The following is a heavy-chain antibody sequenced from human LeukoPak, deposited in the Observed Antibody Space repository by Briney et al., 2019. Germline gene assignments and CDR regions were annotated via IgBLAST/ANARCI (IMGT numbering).Heavy chain of an antibody. CDR2: INSDGSDT. J-gene: IGHJ5*02. D-gene: IGHD3-22*01. CDR1: GFTFSSDW. V-gene: IGHV3-74*01. Sequence: GGSLRLSCAAAGFTFSSDWMHWARHAPGKGLVWVSRINSDGSDTSYADTVKGRFTISRDNLKNTLYLQMNSLRAEDTAVYYRARDPPHDNSVGFDRWGQGTLVTVSS. CDR3: ARDPPHDNSVGFDR.